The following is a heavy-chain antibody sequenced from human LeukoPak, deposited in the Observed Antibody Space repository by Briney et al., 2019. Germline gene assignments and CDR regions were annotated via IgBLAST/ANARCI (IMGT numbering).Heavy chain of an antibody. Sequence: GGSLRLSCAASGFTFNVYAMTWVRQAPGKGLEWVSTIGSGLYYTDSVKGRFTISRDDSKSTLYLQMNSLRAEDTAIYYCTKDMISGNGEYDAFDIWGQGTIVTVSS. CDR2: IGSGL. D-gene: IGHD3-22*01. V-gene: IGHV3-23*01. J-gene: IGHJ3*02. CDR3: TKDMISGNGEYDAFDI. CDR1: GFTFNVYA.